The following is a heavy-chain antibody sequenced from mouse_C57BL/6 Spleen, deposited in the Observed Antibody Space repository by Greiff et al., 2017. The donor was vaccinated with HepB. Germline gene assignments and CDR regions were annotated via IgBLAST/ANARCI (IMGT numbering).Heavy chain of an antibody. J-gene: IGHJ1*03. CDR2: IYPRSGNT. CDR3: ARADTTVAWCYGYFDV. V-gene: IGHV1-81*01. CDR1: GYTFTSYG. Sequence: QVQLQQSGAELARPGASVKLSCKASGYTFTSYGISWVKQRTGQGLEWIGEIYPRSGNTNYTEKFKGKATLTADKSSSTAYMELRSLAAEDAAVYFCARADTTVAWCYGYFDVWGTGTTVTVSS. D-gene: IGHD1-1*01.